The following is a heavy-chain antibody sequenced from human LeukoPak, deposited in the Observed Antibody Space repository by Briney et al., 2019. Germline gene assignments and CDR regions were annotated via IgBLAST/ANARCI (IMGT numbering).Heavy chain of an antibody. V-gene: IGHV1-8*03. D-gene: IGHD6-13*01. Sequence: VASVKVSCKASGYTFTSYDINWVRQATGQGLEWMGWMNPNSGNTGYAQKFQGRVTITADKSTSTAYMELSSLRSEDTAVHYCARRAAAANDAFDIWGQGTMVTVSS. CDR1: GYTFTSYD. CDR2: MNPNSGNT. CDR3: ARRAAAANDAFDI. J-gene: IGHJ3*02.